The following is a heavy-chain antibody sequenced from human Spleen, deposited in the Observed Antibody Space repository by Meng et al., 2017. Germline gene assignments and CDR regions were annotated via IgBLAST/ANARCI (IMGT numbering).Heavy chain of an antibody. V-gene: IGHV1-8*01. CDR2: MNPNSGNT. D-gene: IGHD3-16*02. J-gene: IGHJ4*02. CDR3: ARVIGQYDYVWGSYRPHHNFDY. CDR1: GYTFTSYD. Sequence: ASVKVSCKASGYTFTSYDINWVRQATGQGLEWMGWMNPNSGNTGYAQKLQGRVTMTTDTSTSTAYMELRSLRSDDTAVYYCARVIGQYDYVWGSYRPHHNFDYWGQGTLVTVSS.